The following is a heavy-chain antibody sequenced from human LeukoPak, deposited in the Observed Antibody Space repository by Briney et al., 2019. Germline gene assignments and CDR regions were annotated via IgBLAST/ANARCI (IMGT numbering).Heavy chain of an antibody. V-gene: IGHV4-59*01. CDR3: ARAQHDYGDYRSPGRPYYFDY. J-gene: IGHJ4*02. Sequence: SETLSLTCTVSGGSISSYYWSWIRQPPGKGLEWIGYIYYSGSTNYNPSLKSRVTISVDTSKNQFSLKLSSVTAADTAVYYCARAQHDYGDYRSPGRPYYFDYWGQGTLVTVSS. CDR2: IYYSGST. D-gene: IGHD4-17*01. CDR1: GGSISSYY.